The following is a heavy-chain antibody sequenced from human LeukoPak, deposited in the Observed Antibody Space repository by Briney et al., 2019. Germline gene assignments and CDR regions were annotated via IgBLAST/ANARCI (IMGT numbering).Heavy chain of an antibody. CDR2: IYSGGST. D-gene: IGHD6-19*01. J-gene: IGHJ4*02. CDR1: GFTVNTNY. CDR3: ARGGSVAGPDY. V-gene: IGHV3-66*01. Sequence: GGSLRLSCAASGFTVNTNYMSWVRQAPGKGLEWVSVIYSGGSTYYADSVKGRFTISRDISKNTLYLQMNSLRAEDTAVYYCARGGSVAGPDYWGQGTLVTVSS.